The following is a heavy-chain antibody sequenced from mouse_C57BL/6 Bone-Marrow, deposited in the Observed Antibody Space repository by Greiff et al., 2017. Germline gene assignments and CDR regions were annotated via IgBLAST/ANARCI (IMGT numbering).Heavy chain of an antibody. J-gene: IGHJ2*01. Sequence: VQLQQSGAELVRPGASVKLSCTASGFTIKDYYMHWVKQRPGQGLEWIGRIDPEDGDTDYAPKFKGKATMTADTSSNTAYLQLRSLTSEDPAVCYCTPITTVVATRGYWGQGTTRTVSS. CDR3: TPITTVVATRGY. V-gene: IGHV14-1*01. CDR2: IDPEDGDT. D-gene: IGHD1-1*01. CDR1: GFTIKDYY.